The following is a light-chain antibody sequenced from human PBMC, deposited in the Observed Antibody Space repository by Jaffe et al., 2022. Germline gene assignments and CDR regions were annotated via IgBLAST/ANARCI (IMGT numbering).Light chain of an antibody. V-gene: IGKV1-5*03. Sequence: DIQMTQSPSTLSAFVGDRVTITCRASQNIDLWLAWYQHRAGEVPKLLIYGASILDSGVPSRFSGSGSGTDFTLTISSLQTDDFATYYCQHYNDVSGTFGQGTKV. CDR3: QHYNDVSGT. J-gene: IGKJ1*01. CDR2: GAS. CDR1: QNIDLW.